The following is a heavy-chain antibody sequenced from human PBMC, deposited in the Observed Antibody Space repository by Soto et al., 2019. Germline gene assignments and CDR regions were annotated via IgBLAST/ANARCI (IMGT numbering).Heavy chain of an antibody. CDR1: GCSIRNYY. CDR2: VYSSGST. CDR3: ARDHPHSYGVYYFDY. D-gene: IGHD5-18*01. J-gene: IGHJ4*02. Sequence: PSETLSLTCTVSGCSIRNYYWSWIRQPPGKGLEWIGYVYSSGSTHYNPSLQSRVTISADTSKNQVSLKVNSVTAADTAVYYCARDHPHSYGVYYFDYWGQGTPVTVSS. V-gene: IGHV4-59*01.